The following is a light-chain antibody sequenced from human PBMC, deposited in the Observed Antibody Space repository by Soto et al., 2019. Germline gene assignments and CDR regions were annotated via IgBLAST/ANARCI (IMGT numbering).Light chain of an antibody. CDR1: QSVNTN. CDR2: SAS. CDR3: QQYFSSGT. V-gene: IGKV3-15*01. Sequence: EIVMAQSPATLSVSPGERATLSCRASQSVNTNLAWYQQKPAPPPMLLIYSASTRATGFPARFSGSGSGTDFILTISSLQSEDFAVYYCQQYFSSGTFGQGTKVDI. J-gene: IGKJ1*01.